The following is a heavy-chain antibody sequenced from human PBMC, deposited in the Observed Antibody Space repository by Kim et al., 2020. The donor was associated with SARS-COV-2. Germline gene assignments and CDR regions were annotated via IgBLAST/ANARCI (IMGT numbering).Heavy chain of an antibody. J-gene: IGHJ4*02. D-gene: IGHD3-16*01. Sequence: ARKFQGRVTMTRDTSISTAYMGLGRLRSDETAVYYCAREGEAKGGAYFDYWGQGTLVTVSS. CDR3: AREGEAKGGAYFDY. V-gene: IGHV1-2*02.